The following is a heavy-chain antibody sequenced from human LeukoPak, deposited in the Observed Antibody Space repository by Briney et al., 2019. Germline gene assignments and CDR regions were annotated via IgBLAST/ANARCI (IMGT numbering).Heavy chain of an antibody. CDR3: ARDINYDSSGGDL. CDR2: ISGSGGGT. CDR1: GFTFSSYA. D-gene: IGHD3-22*01. V-gene: IGHV3-23*01. J-gene: IGHJ2*01. Sequence: GGSLRLSCAASGFTFSSYAMDWVRQAPGKGLEWVSAISGSGGGTYYADSVRGRITISRDNSKATLFLQMNSLRVEDTAVYYCARDINYDSSGGDLWGRGTMVTVSS.